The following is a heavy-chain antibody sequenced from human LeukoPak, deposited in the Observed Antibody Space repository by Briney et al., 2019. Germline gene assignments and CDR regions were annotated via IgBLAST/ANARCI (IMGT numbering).Heavy chain of an antibody. J-gene: IGHJ4*02. CDR2: TWYDGSHK. CDR3: ARDNILTGLT. CDR1: GFTFDDYG. Sequence: GGSLRLSCAASGFTFDDYGMSWVRQAPGKGLEWVSFTWYDGSHKDYADSVKGRFTISRDNSKNTLYLQMNSLTAEDTAVYYCARDNILTGLTGGQGTLVTVSS. V-gene: IGHV3-33*08. D-gene: IGHD3-9*01.